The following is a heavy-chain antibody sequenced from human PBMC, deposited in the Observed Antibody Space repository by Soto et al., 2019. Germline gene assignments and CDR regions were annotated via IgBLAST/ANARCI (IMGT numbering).Heavy chain of an antibody. J-gene: IGHJ4*02. CDR2: IYYSGST. D-gene: IGHD1-1*01. Sequence: SETLCLTCQVSAGSVSSGSYFWNWIRQPPGKGLEWIGYIYYSGSTNYNPSLKSRVTISVDTSKDQFSLKLSSVTAADTAVYYCAHSVPGNPPDYWSQGTLVTVSS. CDR3: AHSVPGNPPDY. V-gene: IGHV4-61*01. CDR1: AGSVSSGSYF.